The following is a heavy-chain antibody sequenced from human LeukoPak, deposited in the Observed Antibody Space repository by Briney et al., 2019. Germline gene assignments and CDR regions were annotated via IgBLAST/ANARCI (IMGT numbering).Heavy chain of an antibody. CDR2: ICSSGSTI. CDR3: ARDDGLWYDFWSGYYGVNY. V-gene: IGHV3-11*01. D-gene: IGHD3-3*01. Sequence: GGSLRLSCAASGFPFSDYYMSWIRQAPGEGLEWVSYICSSGSTIYYADSVKGRFTISRDNAKNTLYMQMNSLRAEDTAVYYCARDDGLWYDFWSGYYGVNYWGQGTLVTVSS. J-gene: IGHJ4*02. CDR1: GFPFSDYY.